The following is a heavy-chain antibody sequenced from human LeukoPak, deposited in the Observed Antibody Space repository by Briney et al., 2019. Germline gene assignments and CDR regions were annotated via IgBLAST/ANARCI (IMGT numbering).Heavy chain of an antibody. D-gene: IGHD1-1*01. CDR3: AKDQQLEPFHY. CDR1: GLTFSNYG. CDR2: IQYDGSNK. J-gene: IGHJ4*02. V-gene: IGHV3-30*02. Sequence: GGSLRLSCAASGLTFSNYGMHWVRQAPGKGLEWVAFIQYDGSNKFYADSVKGRFTISRDNSKNALYLQMNSLRAEDTAMYYCAKDQQLEPFHYWGQGTLVTVSS.